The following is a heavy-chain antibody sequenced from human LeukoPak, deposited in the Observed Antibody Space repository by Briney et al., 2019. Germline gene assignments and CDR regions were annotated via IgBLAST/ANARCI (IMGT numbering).Heavy chain of an antibody. CDR1: GYTFTSYA. CDR2: INTNTGNP. D-gene: IGHD6-13*01. CDR3: ARDASSSPDYYYYYGMDV. J-gene: IGHJ6*02. V-gene: IGHV7-4-1*02. Sequence: ASVKVSCKDSGYTFTSYAMNWVRQAPGQGLEWMGWINTNTGNPTYAQGFTGRFVFSLDTSVSTAYLQISSLKAEDTAVYYCARDASSSPDYYYYYGMDVWGQGTTVTVSS.